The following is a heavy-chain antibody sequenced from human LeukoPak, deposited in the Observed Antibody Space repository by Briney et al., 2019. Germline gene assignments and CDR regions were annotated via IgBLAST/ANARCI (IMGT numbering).Heavy chain of an antibody. CDR1: GFTFDDYA. CDR2: IIWNSGSI. CDR3: AKDISVGATPYYFDY. J-gene: IGHJ4*02. V-gene: IGHV3-9*01. Sequence: PGGSLRLSCAASGFTFDDYAMHWVRQAPGKGLEWVSGIIWNSGSIGYADSVKGRFTISRDNAKNSLYLRMNSLRAENTALYYCAKDISVGATPYYFDYWGQGTLVTVSS. D-gene: IGHD1-26*01.